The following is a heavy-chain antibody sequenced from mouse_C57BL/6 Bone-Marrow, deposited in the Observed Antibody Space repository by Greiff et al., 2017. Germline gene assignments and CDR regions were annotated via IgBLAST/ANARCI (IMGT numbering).Heavy chain of an antibody. CDR3: ARGDYGYSWFAY. J-gene: IGHJ3*01. V-gene: IGHV1-12*01. CDR1: GYTFTSYN. D-gene: IGHD2-2*01. Sequence: QVQLQQPGAELVMPGASVKLSCTASGYTFTSYNMHWVQQTPRQGLEWIGAIYPGNGDTSYNQKFKGKATLTVDKSSSTAYMQLSSLTSEDSAVYFCARGDYGYSWFAYWGQGTLVTVSA. CDR2: IYPGNGDT.